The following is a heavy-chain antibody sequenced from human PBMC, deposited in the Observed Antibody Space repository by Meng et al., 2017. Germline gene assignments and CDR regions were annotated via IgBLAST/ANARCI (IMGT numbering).Heavy chain of an antibody. CDR1: GFTFSSYE. V-gene: IGHV3-48*03. D-gene: IGHD6-19*01. Sequence: SLKISCAASGFTFSSYEMNWVRQAPGKGLEWVSYISSSGSTIYYADSVKGRFTISRDNAKNSLYLQMNSLRAEDTAVYYCARMRSIAVAGTYYYYYGMDVWGQGTTVTVSS. CDR2: ISSSGSTI. J-gene: IGHJ6*02. CDR3: ARMRSIAVAGTYYYYYGMDV.